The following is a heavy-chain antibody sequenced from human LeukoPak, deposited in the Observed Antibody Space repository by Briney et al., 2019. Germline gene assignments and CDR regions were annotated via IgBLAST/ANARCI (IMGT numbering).Heavy chain of an antibody. V-gene: IGHV2-5*02. D-gene: IGHD3-10*01. J-gene: IGHJ5*02. CDR1: GFSRSTSRVG. CDR2: IYGADDR. Sequence: GPTLGHPPQTLTLTFTFSGFSRSTSRVGVGWIRQPPGKALEGLAFIYGADDRRYSPSLKSKLTIYQDSEKNQMVLTMSKMNPVDTSTCYYVHRQGGGSPSYGPWFDPWGQGTRVPVSS. CDR3: VHRQGGGSPSYGPWFDP.